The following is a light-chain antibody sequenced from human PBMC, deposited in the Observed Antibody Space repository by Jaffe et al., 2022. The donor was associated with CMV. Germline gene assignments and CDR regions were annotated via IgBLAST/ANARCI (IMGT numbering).Light chain of an antibody. CDR3: GTWHSSLKLYL. Sequence: QSVLTQPPSVSAAPGQKATISCSANNSNIGNSFTSWYQQLPGTAPKLLIYDNNKRRSGIPDRFSGSKSGTSATLGITGLQTGDEADYYCGTWHSSLKLYLFGTGTKVTVL. CDR2: DNN. V-gene: IGLV1-51*01. J-gene: IGLJ1*01. CDR1: NSNIGNSF.